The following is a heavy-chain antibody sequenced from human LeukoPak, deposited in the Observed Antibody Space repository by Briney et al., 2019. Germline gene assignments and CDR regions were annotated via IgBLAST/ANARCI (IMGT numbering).Heavy chain of an antibody. J-gene: IGHJ6*04. D-gene: IGHD3-10*01. Sequence: ASVKVSCKVSGYTLTELSMHWVRQAPGKGLEWMGGFDPEDGETIYAQKFQGRVTVTEDTSTDTAYMELSSLRSEDTAVYYCATPSGRPLKSGVNRIGEFSYYYYGMDVWGKGTTVTVSS. V-gene: IGHV1-24*01. CDR2: FDPEDGET. CDR1: GYTLTELS. CDR3: ATPSGRPLKSGVNRIGEFSYYYYGMDV.